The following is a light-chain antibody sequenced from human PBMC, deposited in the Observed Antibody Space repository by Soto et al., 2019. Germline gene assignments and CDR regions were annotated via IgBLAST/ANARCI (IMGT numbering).Light chain of an antibody. V-gene: IGLV1-47*02. CDR2: LDT. CDR3: AAWDDGLNAYV. Sequence: SALTPPPSSASAPGDRVTISCSASSSNLGTFYVYWYQHLPGTAPRLLIYLDTQRPSGVPDRFSGSKSGTSASLAISGLRSEDEGYYYCAAWDDGLNAYVFGNG. J-gene: IGLJ1*01. CDR1: SSNLGTFY.